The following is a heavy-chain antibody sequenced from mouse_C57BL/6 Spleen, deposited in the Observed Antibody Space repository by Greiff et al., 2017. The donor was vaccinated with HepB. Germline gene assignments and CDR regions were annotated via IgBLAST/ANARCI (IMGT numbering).Heavy chain of an antibody. CDR2: IDPETGGT. D-gene: IGHD2-1*01. CDR3: VYYGNYSAMDY. J-gene: IGHJ4*01. V-gene: IGHV1-15*01. CDR1: GYTFTDYE. Sequence: VQLQQSGAELVRPGASVTLSCKASGYTFTDYEMHWVKQTPVHGLEWIGAIDPETGGTAYNQKFKGKAILTADKSSSTAYMALRSLTSEDSAVYYCVYYGNYSAMDYWGQGTSVTVSS.